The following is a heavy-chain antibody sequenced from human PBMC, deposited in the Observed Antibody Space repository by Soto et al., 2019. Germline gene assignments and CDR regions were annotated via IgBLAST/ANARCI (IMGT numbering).Heavy chain of an antibody. D-gene: IGHD3-3*01. CDR3: TKGTTSHFGS. CDR1: GYRFTSSW. J-gene: IGHJ4*01. V-gene: IGHV5-51*01. CDR2: VYPSDSVV. Sequence: PGESLMISCQRSGYRFTSSWIGWVRQMPGKGLEWLGNVYPSDSVVRYSPSFEGRVTISADNSINTAYLHLLNPNPSATPIYSCTKGTTSHFGSRGQGTRGTTSS.